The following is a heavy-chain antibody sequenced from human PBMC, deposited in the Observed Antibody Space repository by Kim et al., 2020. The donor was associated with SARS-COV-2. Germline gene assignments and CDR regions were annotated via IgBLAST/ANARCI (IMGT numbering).Heavy chain of an antibody. J-gene: IGHJ4*02. D-gene: IGHD1-1*01. V-gene: IGHV4-39*07. Sequence: PSLKSRVTISVDTSKNQFSLKLSSVTAADTAVYYCARGGVLERRISHVDYWGQGTLVTVSS. CDR3: ARGGVLERRISHVDY.